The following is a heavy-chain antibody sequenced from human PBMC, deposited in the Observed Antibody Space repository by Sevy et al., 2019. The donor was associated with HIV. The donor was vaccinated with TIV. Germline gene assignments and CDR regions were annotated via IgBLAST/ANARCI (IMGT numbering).Heavy chain of an antibody. D-gene: IGHD6-13*01. Sequence: SETLSLTCTVSGGSISGSYWSWIRQSAGKGLEWIGRIYPSGNTNYNPSLKSRVTMSVDTSKNHFSLKLTSVTAADTAAYYSEREDSSTWCFHFWGQGTLVTVSS. CDR3: EREDSSTWCFHF. J-gene: IGHJ4*02. V-gene: IGHV4-4*07. CDR2: IYPSGNT. CDR1: GGSISGSY.